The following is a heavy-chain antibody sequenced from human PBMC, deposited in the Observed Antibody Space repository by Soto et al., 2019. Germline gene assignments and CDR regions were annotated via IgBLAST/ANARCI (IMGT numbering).Heavy chain of an antibody. Sequence: PGGSLRLSCAASGFTFSSYAMHWVRQAPGKGLEWVAVISYDGSNKYYADSVKGRFTISRDNSKNTLYLQMNSLRAEDTAVYYCARDRKSGLRYFDLLLYYYYGMDVWGQGTTVTVSS. V-gene: IGHV3-30-3*01. J-gene: IGHJ6*02. CDR1: GFTFSSYA. CDR3: ARDRKSGLRYFDLLLYYYYGMDV. D-gene: IGHD3-9*01. CDR2: ISYDGSNK.